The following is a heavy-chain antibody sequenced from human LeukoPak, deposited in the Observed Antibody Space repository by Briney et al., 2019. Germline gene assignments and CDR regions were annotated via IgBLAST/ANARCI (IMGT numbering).Heavy chain of an antibody. V-gene: IGHV3-21*01. D-gene: IGHD6-13*01. J-gene: IGHJ4*02. CDR1: GFTFSSYS. Sequence: PGGSLRLSCAASGFTFSSYSMNRVRQAPGKGLEWVSSISSSSSYIYYADSVKGRFTISRDNAKNSLYLQMNSLRAEDTAVYYCARDVAAAGTSDYWGQGTLVTVSS. CDR2: ISSSSSYI. CDR3: ARDVAAAGTSDY.